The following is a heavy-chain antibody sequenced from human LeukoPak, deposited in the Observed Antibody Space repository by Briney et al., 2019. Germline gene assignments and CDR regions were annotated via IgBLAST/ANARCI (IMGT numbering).Heavy chain of an antibody. V-gene: IGHV4-61*01. CDR1: GGSISSSSYY. CDR2: IYYSGST. D-gene: IGHD5-12*01. Sequence: SETLSLTCTVSGGSISSSSYYWSWIRQPPGKGLEWIGYIYYSGSTNYNPSLKSRVTISVDTSKNQFSLKLSSVTAADTAVYYCARDHSGGYDLQFKHTPDAFDIWGQGTMVTVSS. CDR3: ARDHSGGYDLQFKHTPDAFDI. J-gene: IGHJ3*02.